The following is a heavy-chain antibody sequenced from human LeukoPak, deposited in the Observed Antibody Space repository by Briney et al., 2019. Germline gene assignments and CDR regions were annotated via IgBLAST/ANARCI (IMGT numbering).Heavy chain of an antibody. Sequence: SVKVSCKASGGTFSSYAISWVRQAPGQGLEWMGGIIPIFGTANYAQKFQGRVTITADESTSAAYMELSSLRSEDTAVYYCARDEQWLVRTYYGMDVWGQGTTVTVSS. D-gene: IGHD6-19*01. V-gene: IGHV1-69*13. CDR1: GGTFSSYA. J-gene: IGHJ6*02. CDR3: ARDEQWLVRTYYGMDV. CDR2: IIPIFGTA.